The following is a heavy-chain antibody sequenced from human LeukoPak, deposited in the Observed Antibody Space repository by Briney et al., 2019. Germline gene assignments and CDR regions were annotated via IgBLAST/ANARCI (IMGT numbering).Heavy chain of an antibody. Sequence: SETLSPTCAVYGGSLRADFWSWIRQPPGKGLEWMGDIQPVGSTKYNPSLESRVSISLDTSKHQLPLRLTSVAAADTAFYSLARAPDRIRFDPWAKGALVTAS. J-gene: IGHJ5*02. CDR3: ARAPDRIRFDP. CDR2: IQPVGST. CDR1: GGSLRADF. V-gene: IGHV4-34*01. D-gene: IGHD1-14*01.